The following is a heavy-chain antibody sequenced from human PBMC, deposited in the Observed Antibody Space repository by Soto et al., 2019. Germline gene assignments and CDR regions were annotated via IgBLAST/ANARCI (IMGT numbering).Heavy chain of an antibody. D-gene: IGHD2-15*01. J-gene: IGHJ4*02. CDR2: IYYSGST. Sequence: SETLSLTCTVSGGSISSYYWSWIRQPPGKGLEWIGYIYYSGSTNYNPSLKSRVTISVDTSKNQFSLKLSSVTAADTAVYYCARDPPVDCSGGRCYSSAFDYWGQGTMVTFSS. CDR3: ARDPPVDCSGGRCYSSAFDY. V-gene: IGHV4-59*01. CDR1: GGSISSYY.